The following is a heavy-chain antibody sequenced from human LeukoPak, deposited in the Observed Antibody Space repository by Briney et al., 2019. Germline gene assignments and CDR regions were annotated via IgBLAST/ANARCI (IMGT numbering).Heavy chain of an antibody. J-gene: IGHJ4*02. CDR2: ISGSGSTI. Sequence: GGSLRLSCAASGFTFSSYEMNWVRQAPGKGLEWVSYISGSGSTIYYADSVKGRFTISRDNAKNSLYLQMNSLRAEDTAVYYCARGYNWNANYFDYWGQGTLVTVSS. V-gene: IGHV3-48*03. CDR1: GFTFSSYE. D-gene: IGHD1-20*01. CDR3: ARGYNWNANYFDY.